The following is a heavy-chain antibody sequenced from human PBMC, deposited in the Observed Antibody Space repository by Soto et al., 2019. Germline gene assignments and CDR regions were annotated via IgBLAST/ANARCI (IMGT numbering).Heavy chain of an antibody. Sequence: GGSLRLSCAASGFTFSNNWIHWVRQAPGKGLLWVSRLTAGTATSYADSVRGRFTISRDAAKNTLYLQMNDLRAEDTAVYYCTTVFDYWGQGTLVTVSS. J-gene: IGHJ4*02. CDR2: LTAGTAT. CDR3: TTVFDY. CDR1: GFTFSNNW. D-gene: IGHD1-1*01. V-gene: IGHV3-74*01.